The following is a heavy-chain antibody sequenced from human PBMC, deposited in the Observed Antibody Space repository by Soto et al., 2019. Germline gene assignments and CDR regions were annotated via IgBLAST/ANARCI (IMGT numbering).Heavy chain of an antibody. D-gene: IGHD6-25*01. Sequence: YSVKVSGTAAACTSSSHSITSVRHCPGQRLEWMGEIIPLLGTANYAQKFQGRVTITGDKSTSTIYMGLSRLRSDDTAVYYCARDPVDLFGYMDVWGQGTTLTDSS. CDR2: IIPLLGTA. CDR1: ACTSSSHS. J-gene: IGHJ6*02. CDR3: ARDPVDLFGYMDV. V-gene: IGHV1-69*08.